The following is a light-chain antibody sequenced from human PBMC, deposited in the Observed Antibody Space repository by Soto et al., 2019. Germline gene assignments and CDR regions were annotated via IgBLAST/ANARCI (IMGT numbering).Light chain of an antibody. CDR1: QSVSSY. V-gene: IGKV3-11*01. Sequence: IVLTQSPATLSLSPGGRATLSFRASQSVSSYLAWYQQKPGQAPRLLIYDASNRATGIPARFSGSGSGTDFTLTISSLEPEDFAVYYCQQRSNWLTFGGGTKVDIK. J-gene: IGKJ4*01. CDR2: DAS. CDR3: QQRSNWLT.